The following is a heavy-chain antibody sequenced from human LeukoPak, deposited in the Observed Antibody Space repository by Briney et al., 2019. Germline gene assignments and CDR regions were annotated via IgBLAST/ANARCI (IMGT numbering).Heavy chain of an antibody. J-gene: IGHJ4*02. CDR3: ARAGIAVAGTEY. CDR2: INPSGGST. CDR1: GYTFTGYY. D-gene: IGHD6-19*01. V-gene: IGHV1-46*01. Sequence: GASVKVSCKASGYTFTGYYMHWVRQAPGQGLEWMGIINPSGGSTSYAQKSQGRVTMTRDMSTSTVYMELSSLRSEDTAVYYCARAGIAVAGTEYWGQGTLVTVSP.